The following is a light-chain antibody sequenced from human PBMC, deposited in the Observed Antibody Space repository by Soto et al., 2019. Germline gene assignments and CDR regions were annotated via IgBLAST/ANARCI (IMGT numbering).Light chain of an antibody. CDR3: SSYTGTSTLV. CDR2: EVS. Sequence: HSALTQPASVAGYPGQSITNSCTGTGSDVGGYDYVSWYQQHPGKAPKLLIYEVSNRPSGISNRFSASKSGITASLTISGLQSEDEADYFCSSYTGTSTLVFGTGTKVTVL. J-gene: IGLJ1*01. V-gene: IGLV2-14*01. CDR1: GSDVGGYDY.